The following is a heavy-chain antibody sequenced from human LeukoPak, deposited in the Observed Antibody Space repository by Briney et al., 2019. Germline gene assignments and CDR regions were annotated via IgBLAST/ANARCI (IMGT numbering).Heavy chain of an antibody. J-gene: IGHJ4*02. CDR1: GFTVSSNY. Sequence: PGGSLRLSCAASGFTVSSNYMSWVRQAPGKGLEWVSAMSGSGDRSVYGDSVKGRFTISRDNSKNTLFLQMNGLRDEDTAIYYCGKEPWEGSGYIHFWGQGTLVTVSS. CDR2: MSGSGDRS. V-gene: IGHV3-23*01. CDR3: GKEPWEGSGYIHF. D-gene: IGHD3-3*01.